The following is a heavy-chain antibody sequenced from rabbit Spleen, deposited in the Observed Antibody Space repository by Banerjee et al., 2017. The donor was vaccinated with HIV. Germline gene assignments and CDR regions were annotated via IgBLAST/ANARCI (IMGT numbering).Heavy chain of an antibody. D-gene: IGHD1-1*01. CDR2: IVTNDGDT. CDR3: ARNYVNAFDP. Sequence: LEESGGGLVKPGGTRTLTCTASGFSFRSNWICGVRQAPGRGLEWIACIVTNDGDTDYANWPKGRFTISKTSSTTVTLQMTSLTAADTATYFCARNYVNAFDPWGQGTLVTVS. J-gene: IGHJ2*01. CDR1: GFSFRSNW. V-gene: IGHV1S45*01.